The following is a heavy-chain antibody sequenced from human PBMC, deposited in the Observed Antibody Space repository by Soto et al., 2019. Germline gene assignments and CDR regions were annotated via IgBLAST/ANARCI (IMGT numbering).Heavy chain of an antibody. CDR1: GGSISSGDYY. D-gene: IGHD3-22*01. J-gene: IGHJ5*02. CDR3: ARTTNYYDSTTFNWFDP. V-gene: IGHV4-30-4*01. Sequence: SETLSLTCTVSGGSISSGDYYWSWIRQPPGKGLEWIGYIYYSGGTYYNPSLKSRVTISVDTSKNQFSLKLSSVTAADTAVYYCARTTNYYDSTTFNWFDPWGQGTLVTVSS. CDR2: IYYSGGT.